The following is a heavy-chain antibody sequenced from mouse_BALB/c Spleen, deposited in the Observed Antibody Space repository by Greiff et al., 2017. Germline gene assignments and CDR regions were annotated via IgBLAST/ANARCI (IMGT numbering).Heavy chain of an antibody. D-gene: IGHD2-3*01. CDR3: ARYDGYYPWFAY. CDR1: GYSITSDYA. Sequence: EVQLQQSGPGLVKPSQSLSLTCTVTGYSITSDYAWNWIRQFPGNKLEWMGYISYSGSTSYNPSLKSRISITRDTSKNQFFLQLNSVTTEDTATYYCARYDGYYPWFAYWGQGTLVTVSA. V-gene: IGHV3-2*02. J-gene: IGHJ3*01. CDR2: ISYSGST.